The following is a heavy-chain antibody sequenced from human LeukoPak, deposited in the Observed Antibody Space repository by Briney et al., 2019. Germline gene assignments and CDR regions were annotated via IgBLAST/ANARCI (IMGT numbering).Heavy chain of an antibody. D-gene: IGHD1-26*01. CDR1: GYTFTGYY. CDR3: AREEGIVGATGFDY. V-gene: IGHV1-2*02. Sequence: ASVKVSCKASGYTFTGYYMHWVRQAPGQGLEWMGWINPNSGGTNYAQKFQGRVTMTTDTSTSTAYMELRSLRSDDTAVYYCAREEGIVGATGFDYWGQGTLVTVSS. CDR2: INPNSGGT. J-gene: IGHJ4*02.